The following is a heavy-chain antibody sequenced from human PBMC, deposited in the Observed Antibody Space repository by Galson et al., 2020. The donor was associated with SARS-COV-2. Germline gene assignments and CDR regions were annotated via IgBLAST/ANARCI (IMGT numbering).Heavy chain of an antibody. D-gene: IGHD5-18*01. Sequence: ASVKVSCKASGYTFTGYYMHWVRQAPGQGLEWMGWINPNSGDTNYAQNFQGRVTMTRDTSISTAYMELIRLRSDDTAVYYCARVGGNTPLVTWPVGYWGQGTLVTVSS. CDR2: INPNSGDT. CDR3: ARVGGNTPLVTWPVGY. V-gene: IGHV1-2*02. J-gene: IGHJ4*02. CDR1: GYTFTGYY.